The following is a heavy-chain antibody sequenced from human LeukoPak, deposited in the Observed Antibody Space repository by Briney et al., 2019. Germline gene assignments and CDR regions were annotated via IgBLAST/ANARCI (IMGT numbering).Heavy chain of an antibody. CDR1: GYSFTSYW. D-gene: IGHD1/OR15-1a*01. CDR2: IYPGDSDT. V-gene: IGHV5-51*01. Sequence: GESLKISCKGSGYSFTSYWIGWVRQMPGKGLEWMGIIYPGDSDTRYSPSFQGQVTISADKSISTAYLQWSSLKASDTAMYYCARSVRYNWNTGAFDIWGQGTMVTVSS. J-gene: IGHJ3*02. CDR3: ARSVRYNWNTGAFDI.